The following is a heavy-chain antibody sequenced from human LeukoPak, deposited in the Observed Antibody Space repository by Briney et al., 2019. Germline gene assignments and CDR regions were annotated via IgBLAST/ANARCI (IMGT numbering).Heavy chain of an antibody. Sequence: GGSLRLSCAASGFTFDDYAMHWVRHAPGKGLEWVSLISGDGGSTYYADSVKGRFTISRDNSKNSLYLQMNSLRTEDTALYYCAKVGEGSGYYTKFLDYWGQGTLVTVSS. CDR2: ISGDGGST. D-gene: IGHD3-3*01. CDR3: AKVGEGSGYYTKFLDY. CDR1: GFTFDDYA. V-gene: IGHV3-43*02. J-gene: IGHJ4*02.